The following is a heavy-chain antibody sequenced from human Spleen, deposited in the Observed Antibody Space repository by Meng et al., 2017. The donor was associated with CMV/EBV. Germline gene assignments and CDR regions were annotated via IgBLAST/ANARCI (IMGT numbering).Heavy chain of an antibody. CDR3: AKGYSSVWSSAEYFQH. J-gene: IGHJ1*01. Sequence: GESLKISCEVSGFTFDDYTMHWVRQAPGKGLEWVSLISWNGGSTNYADSVRGRFTISRDNSRNSLYLHMNSLRTDDTALYYCAKGYSSVWSSAEYFQHWGQGTLVTVSS. CDR2: ISWNGGST. V-gene: IGHV3-43*01. CDR1: GFTFDDYT. D-gene: IGHD6-19*01.